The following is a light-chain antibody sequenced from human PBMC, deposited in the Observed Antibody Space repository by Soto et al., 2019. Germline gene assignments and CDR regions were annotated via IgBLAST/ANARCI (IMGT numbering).Light chain of an antibody. CDR1: SSDVGATDY. CDR2: EVN. Sequence: QSALTQPPSASGSPGQSVAISCTGTSSDVGATDYVSWYQQHSGKAPKLLLYEVNKRPSGVPDRFSGSKSGNTASLTVSALQAYDEADYYCISHAGASNVLGTGTKLTVL. CDR3: ISHAGASNV. J-gene: IGLJ1*01. V-gene: IGLV2-8*01.